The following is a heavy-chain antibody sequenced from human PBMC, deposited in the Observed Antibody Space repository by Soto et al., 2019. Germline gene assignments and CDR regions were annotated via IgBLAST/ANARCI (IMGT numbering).Heavy chain of an antibody. CDR2: ISSSSSTI. CDR1: GFTFSSYS. CDR3: ARRGILRTGPLDY. Sequence: HPAGSLRLSCAASGFTFSSYSMNWVRQAPGKGLEWVSYISSSSSTIYYADSVKGRFTISRDNSKNTLYLQMNSLRAEDTAVYYCARRGILRTGPLDYWGRGALVTVSS. J-gene: IGHJ4*02. D-gene: IGHD6-13*01. V-gene: IGHV3-48*01.